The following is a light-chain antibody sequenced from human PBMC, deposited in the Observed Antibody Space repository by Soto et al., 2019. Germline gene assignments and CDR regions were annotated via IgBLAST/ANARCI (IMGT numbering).Light chain of an antibody. J-gene: IGLJ2*01. V-gene: IGLV2-8*01. CDR1: SSDVGGYNY. CDR2: EVT. Sequence: QSVLTQPPSASGSPGQSVTISCTGTSSDVGGYNYVSWYQQHAGKGPKLMIYEVTKRPSGVPDRVSGSKFGNTASLTVSGLQADDEAAYYCSSFAGSDSVVFGGGTQLTVL. CDR3: SSFAGSDSVV.